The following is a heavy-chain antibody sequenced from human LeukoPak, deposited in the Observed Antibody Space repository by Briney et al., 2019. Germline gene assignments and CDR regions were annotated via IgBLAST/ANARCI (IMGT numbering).Heavy chain of an antibody. CDR1: GYSFSSAYY. J-gene: IGHJ5*02. Sequence: PSETLSLTCSVSGYSFSSAYYWGWIRQSPGKGLEWIGSISHSGSTYYSPSLRSRVTISVDTSKNQFSLRLTSVTAADTAVYYCARDGHYVAVWFDPWGQGTLVTVSS. V-gene: IGHV4-38-2*02. CDR3: ARDGHYVAVWFDP. D-gene: IGHD4-17*01. CDR2: ISHSGST.